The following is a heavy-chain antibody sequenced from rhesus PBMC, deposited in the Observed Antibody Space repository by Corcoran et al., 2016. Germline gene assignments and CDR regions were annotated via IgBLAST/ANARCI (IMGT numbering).Heavy chain of an antibody. CDR3: ARDWTDYGLDY. V-gene: IGHV4-65*01. CDR2: ISGSSGST. CDR1: GGSVSSSNW. D-gene: IGHD4-29*01. J-gene: IGHJ4*01. Sequence: QVQLQELGPGLVKPSETLSLTCAVSGGSVSSSNWWSWIRQPPGKGLEWIGYISGSSGSTYYNPSLQSRVTISTDTSKNQFSLKLSSVTAADTAVYYCARDWTDYGLDYWGQGVLVTVSS.